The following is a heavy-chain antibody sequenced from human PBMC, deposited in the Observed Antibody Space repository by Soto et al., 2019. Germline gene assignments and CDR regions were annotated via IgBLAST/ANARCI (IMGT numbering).Heavy chain of an antibody. CDR3: AKGGSGYSDGPGFWFDY. D-gene: IGHD5-18*01. V-gene: IGHV3-23*01. CDR1: GFTFSSYA. CDR2: ISGSGGST. Sequence: EVQLLESGGGLVQPGGSLRLTCAASGFTFSSYAMSWVRQPPGKGLEWVSAISGSGGSTYYADSVKGPFTISRDNSKNTLYVQMSSHRAEDTAVDYCAKGGSGYSDGPGFWFDYCGQGALVTVSS. J-gene: IGHJ4*02.